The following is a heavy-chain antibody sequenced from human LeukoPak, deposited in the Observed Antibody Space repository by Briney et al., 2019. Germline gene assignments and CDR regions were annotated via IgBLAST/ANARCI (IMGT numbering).Heavy chain of an antibody. J-gene: IGHJ4*02. CDR1: GGSISSSSYY. Sequence: SETLSLTCTVSGGSISSSSYYWGWIRQPPGKGLEWIGSIYYSGSTYYNPSLKSRVTISVDTSKNQFSLKLSSVTAADTAVYYCARHEMGPRIAAAGTFDYWGQGTLVTVSS. D-gene: IGHD6-13*01. CDR2: IYYSGST. CDR3: ARHEMGPRIAAAGTFDY. V-gene: IGHV4-39*01.